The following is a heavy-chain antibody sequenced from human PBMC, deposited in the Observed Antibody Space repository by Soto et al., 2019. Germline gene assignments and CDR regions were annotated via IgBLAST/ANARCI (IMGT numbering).Heavy chain of an antibody. CDR3: AKELYSSGLSI. D-gene: IGHD6-19*01. CDR1: GFSFSSYG. V-gene: IGHV3-23*01. CDR2: ISGSGGST. J-gene: IGHJ3*02. Sequence: GGSLRLSCAASGFSFSSYGMHWVRQAPGKGLEWVSAISGSGGSTYYADSVKGRFTISRDNSKNTLYLQMNSLRAEDTAVYYCAKELYSSGLSIWGQGTMVTVSS.